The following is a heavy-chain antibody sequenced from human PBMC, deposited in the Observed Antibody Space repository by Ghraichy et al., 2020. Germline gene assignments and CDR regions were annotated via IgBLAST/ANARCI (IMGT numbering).Heavy chain of an antibody. CDR2: IHYSGST. Sequence: SETLSLTCTVSGYSISSGYYWGWIRQSPGKGLEWIGSIHYSGSTYNNPSLKSRVIISVDTSKNQFFLKVSSVTAADTAVYHCARDRSGYTGSYYYYYGIDVWGQGTTVTVSS. CDR3: ARDRSGYTGSYYYYYGIDV. CDR1: GYSISSGYY. V-gene: IGHV4-38-2*02. D-gene: IGHD1-26*01. J-gene: IGHJ6*02.